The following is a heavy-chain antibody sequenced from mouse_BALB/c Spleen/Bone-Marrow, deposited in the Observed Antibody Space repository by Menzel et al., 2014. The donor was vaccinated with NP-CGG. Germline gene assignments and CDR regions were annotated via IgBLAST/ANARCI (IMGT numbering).Heavy chain of an antibody. D-gene: IGHD2-3*01. J-gene: IGHJ4*01. CDR2: INPYNDGT. CDR1: GYTFSSYV. Sequence: EVKLMESGPELGKPGASVKMSRKASGYTFSSYVIHWVKQKPGQGLEWIGYINPYNDGTKYNEKFKGKATLTSDKSSSTAYIDLSSLTSEDSAVYYCAREADGYYVGAMDYWGQGTSVTVSS. CDR3: AREADGYYVGAMDY. V-gene: IGHV1-14*01.